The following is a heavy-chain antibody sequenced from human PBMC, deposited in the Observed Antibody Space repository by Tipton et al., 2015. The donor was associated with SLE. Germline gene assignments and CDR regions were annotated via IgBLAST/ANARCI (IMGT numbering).Heavy chain of an antibody. V-gene: IGHV4-38-2*01. CDR2: IYYSGTT. Sequence: GLVKPSETLSLKCAVSGYSISAGYYWGWVRQPPGKGLEWIGAIYYSGTTFYNPSFKSRVTISVDTSKNQFSLKLSSVTAADTAVYYCAGSAGYGSNWAHFDYWGQGTLVTVSS. J-gene: IGHJ4*02. D-gene: IGHD6-13*01. CDR3: AGSAGYGSNWAHFDY. CDR1: GYSISAGYY.